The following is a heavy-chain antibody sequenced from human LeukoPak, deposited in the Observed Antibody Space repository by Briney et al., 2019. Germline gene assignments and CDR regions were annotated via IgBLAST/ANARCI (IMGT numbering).Heavy chain of an antibody. V-gene: IGHV4-34*01. Sequence: SETLSLTCAVYGGFFSGYYWSWIRQPPGKGLEWIGEINHSGSTNYNPSLKSRVTITGDTSKSQCSRKLSSVTGADTAVYYCARQAPRDSSGYYLLQFGAFDIWGQGTMVTVSS. CDR2: INHSGST. J-gene: IGHJ3*02. D-gene: IGHD3-22*01. CDR1: GGFFSGYY. CDR3: ARQAPRDSSGYYLLQFGAFDI.